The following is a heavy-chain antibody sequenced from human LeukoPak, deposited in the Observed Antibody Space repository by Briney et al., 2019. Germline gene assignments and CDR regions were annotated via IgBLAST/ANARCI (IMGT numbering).Heavy chain of an antibody. D-gene: IGHD6-6*01. J-gene: IGHJ5*02. CDR3: ARGSIAARGGGHWFDP. Sequence: PSETLSLTCTVSGGSVSSSSYYWGWIRQPPGKGLEWIGSIYYSGSTYYNPSLKSRVTISVDTSKNQFSLKLSSVTAADTAVYYCARGSIAARGGGHWFDPWGQGTLVTVSS. CDR1: GGSVSSSSYY. CDR2: IYYSGST. V-gene: IGHV4-39*07.